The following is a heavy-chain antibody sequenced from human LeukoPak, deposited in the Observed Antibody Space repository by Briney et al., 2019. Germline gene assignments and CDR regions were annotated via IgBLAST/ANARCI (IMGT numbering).Heavy chain of an antibody. V-gene: IGHV3-48*03. CDR3: ARDRGWGMDV. CDR2: ISSSGSTI. D-gene: IGHD5-12*01. CDR1: GFTFSSYE. J-gene: IGHJ6*03. Sequence: GGSLRLSCAASGFTFSSYEMNWVRQAPGKGLEWVSYISSSGSTIYYADSVKGRFTISRDNAKNSLYLQMNSLRAEDTAVYYCARDRGWGMDVWGKGTTVTISS.